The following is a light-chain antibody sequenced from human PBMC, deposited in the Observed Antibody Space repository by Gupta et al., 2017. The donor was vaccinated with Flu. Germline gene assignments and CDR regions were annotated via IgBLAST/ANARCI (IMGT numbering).Light chain of an antibody. CDR1: QSVSSCY. Sequence: TLSLSPGERATLSCRASQSVSSCYLAWYQQKPGQAPRLLSYGASSRATGIPDRFSGSGSGTDFTLTISRLEPEDFAVYYCQQYGSSHGYTFGQGTKLEIK. CDR3: QQYGSSHGYT. V-gene: IGKV3-20*01. CDR2: GAS. J-gene: IGKJ2*01.